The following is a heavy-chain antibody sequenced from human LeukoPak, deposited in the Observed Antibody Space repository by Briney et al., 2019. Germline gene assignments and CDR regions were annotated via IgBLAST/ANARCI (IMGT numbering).Heavy chain of an antibody. Sequence: GGSLRLSCTASGFMFSRLGMQWVRQAPGEGLEWVAMIWHDGRVEEYADSVKGRFTISRDNSQNTLYLQMNSLRDDDTAVYYCAKEGDQFRGYLDAWGKGTTVTVSS. CDR2: IWHDGRVE. J-gene: IGHJ6*03. V-gene: IGHV3-33*06. CDR1: GFMFSRLG. D-gene: IGHD3-16*01. CDR3: AKEGDQFRGYLDA.